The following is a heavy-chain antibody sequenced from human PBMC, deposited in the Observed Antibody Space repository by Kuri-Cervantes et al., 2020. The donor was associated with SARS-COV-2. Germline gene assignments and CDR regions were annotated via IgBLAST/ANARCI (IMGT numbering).Heavy chain of an antibody. CDR1: GYTFTSYG. CDR2: VKTNSGNT. CDR3: YCAPKEGFDS. V-gene: IGHV1-8*02. Sequence: ASVKVSCKASGYTFTSYGISWVRQATGQGLEWMGMVKTNSGNTLYAQFFQGRATMTRDTSTSTVYMELSSLTSEDTAIYYCYCAPKEGFDSWGQGTLVTVSS. J-gene: IGHJ4*02. D-gene: IGHD2-21*01.